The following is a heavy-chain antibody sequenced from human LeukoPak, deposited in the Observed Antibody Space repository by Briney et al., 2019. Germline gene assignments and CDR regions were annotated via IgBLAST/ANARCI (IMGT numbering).Heavy chain of an antibody. CDR3: AKGPGDPLGEFGY. CDR1: GFTFSSYG. Sequence: GGSLRLSCAASGFTFSSYGMHWVRQAPGKGLEWVSVIWYDGSSEYYADSVKGRFTISRDNSKNTLYLQMNSLRAEDTAMYYCAKGPGDPLGEFGYWGQGTLVTVSS. V-gene: IGHV3-30*02. J-gene: IGHJ4*02. CDR2: IWYDGSSE. D-gene: IGHD3-16*01.